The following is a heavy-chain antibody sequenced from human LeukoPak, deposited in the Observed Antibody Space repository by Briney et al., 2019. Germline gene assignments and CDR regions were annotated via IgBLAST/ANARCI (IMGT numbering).Heavy chain of an antibody. CDR3: AKTQWKVGATDYFDY. J-gene: IGHJ4*02. V-gene: IGHV3-23*01. Sequence: GGSLRLSCAASGFAFNNYAMTWVRQAPGKGLEWVSNINDNGGQTHYADSVKGRFTISRENSKNTLFLQIDSLRAEDTAVYYCAKTQWKVGATDYFDYWGQGILVTVSS. D-gene: IGHD1-26*01. CDR2: INDNGGQT. CDR1: GFAFNNYA.